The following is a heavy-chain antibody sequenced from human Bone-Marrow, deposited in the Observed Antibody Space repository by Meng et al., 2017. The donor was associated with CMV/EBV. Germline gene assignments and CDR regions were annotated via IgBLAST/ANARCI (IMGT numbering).Heavy chain of an antibody. D-gene: IGHD2-2*01. J-gene: IGHJ6*02. CDR2: ISYDGSNK. Sequence: LSLTCAASGFTFSSYAMHWVRQAPGKGLEWVAVISYDGSNKYYADSVKGRFTISRDNSKNTLYLQMNSLRAEDTAVYYCARDRNIVVGYGMDVWGQGTTVTVSS. CDR1: GFTFSSYA. V-gene: IGHV3-30-3*01. CDR3: ARDRNIVVGYGMDV.